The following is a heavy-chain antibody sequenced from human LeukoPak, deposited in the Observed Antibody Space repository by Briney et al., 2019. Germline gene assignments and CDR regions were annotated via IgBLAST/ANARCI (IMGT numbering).Heavy chain of an antibody. CDR1: GYTFTGYY. J-gene: IGHJ3*02. V-gene: IGHV1-2*02. Sequence: ASVKVSCKASGYTFTGYYMHWVRQAPGQGLEWMGWINPNSGGTNYAQKFQGRVTMTRDTSISTAYMELSRLRSEDTAVYYCARGDTAMVRDAAFDIWGQGTMVTVSS. CDR2: INPNSGGT. CDR3: ARGDTAMVRDAAFDI. D-gene: IGHD5-18*01.